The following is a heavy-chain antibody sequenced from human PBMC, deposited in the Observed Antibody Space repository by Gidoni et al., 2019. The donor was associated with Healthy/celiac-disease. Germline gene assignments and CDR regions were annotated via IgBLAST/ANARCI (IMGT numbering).Heavy chain of an antibody. Sequence: QVQLVESGGGVVQPGRSLRLSCAASGFTFSSDGMHWVRQAPGKGLEWVAVIWYDGSNKYYADSVKGRFTISRDNSKNTLYLQMNSLRAEDTAVYYCAMGADYGGNSALGYWGQGTLVTVSS. V-gene: IGHV3-33*01. CDR3: AMGADYGGNSALGY. CDR2: IWYDGSNK. CDR1: GFTFSSDG. D-gene: IGHD4-17*01. J-gene: IGHJ4*02.